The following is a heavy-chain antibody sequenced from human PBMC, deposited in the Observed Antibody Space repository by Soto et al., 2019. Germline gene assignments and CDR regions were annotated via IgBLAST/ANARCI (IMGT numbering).Heavy chain of an antibody. V-gene: IGHV4-39*01. CDR2: IYYSGST. J-gene: IGHJ4*02. Sequence: LSLTCTVSGGSISSSSYYWGWIRQPPGKGLEWIGSIYYSGSTYYNPSLKSRVTISVDTSKNQFSLKLSSVTAADTAVYYCARQRESVYDSSGYYYFDYWGQGTLVTVSS. D-gene: IGHD3-22*01. CDR3: ARQRESVYDSSGYYYFDY. CDR1: GGSISSSSYY.